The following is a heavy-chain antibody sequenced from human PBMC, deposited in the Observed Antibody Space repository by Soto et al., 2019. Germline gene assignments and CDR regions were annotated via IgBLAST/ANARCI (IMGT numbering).Heavy chain of an antibody. D-gene: IGHD1-26*01. CDR2: ISGSGDST. CDR1: GFTFSTYA. V-gene: IGHV3-23*01. J-gene: IGHJ4*02. CDR3: GKDFERRESYILDY. Sequence: EVQLLESGGGLVQPGGSLRLSCAASGFTFSTYAMSWVRQAPGKGLEWVSTISGSGDSTYYADSVKGRFTISRDNSKNALYLQMNSRRAEATAVYYCGKDFERRESYILDYWGQGNLVTVSS.